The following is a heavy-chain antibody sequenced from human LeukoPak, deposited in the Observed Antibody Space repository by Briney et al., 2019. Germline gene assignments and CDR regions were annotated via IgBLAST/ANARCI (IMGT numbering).Heavy chain of an antibody. CDR3: AKDQDPSVVVTWDVYYFDY. D-gene: IGHD2-21*02. CDR1: GFTFSSYA. J-gene: IGHJ4*02. CDR2: ISGSGGST. V-gene: IGHV3-23*01. Sequence: GGSLRLSCAASGFTFSSYAMSWVRQAPGKGLEWVSAISGSGGSTYYADSVKGRFTISRDNSKNTLYLQMNSLRAEDTAVYYCAKDQDPSVVVTWDVYYFDYWGQGTLVTVSS.